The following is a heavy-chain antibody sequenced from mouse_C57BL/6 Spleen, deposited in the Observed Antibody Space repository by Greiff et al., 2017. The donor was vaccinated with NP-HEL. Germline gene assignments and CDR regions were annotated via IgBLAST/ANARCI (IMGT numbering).Heavy chain of an antibody. J-gene: IGHJ1*03. D-gene: IGHD2-3*01. CDR1: GYTFTDYY. V-gene: IGHV1-26*01. CDR2: INPNNGGT. CDR3: ARFDDGYPYWYFDV. Sequence: EVKLQQSGPELVKPGASVKISCKASGYTFTDYYMNWVKQSHGKSLEWIGDINPNNGGTSYNQKFKGKATLTVDKSSSTAYMELRSLTSEDSAVYYCARFDDGYPYWYFDVWGTGTTVTVSS.